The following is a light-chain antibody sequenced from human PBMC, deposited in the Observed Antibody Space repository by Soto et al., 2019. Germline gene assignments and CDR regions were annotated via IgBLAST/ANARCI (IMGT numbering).Light chain of an antibody. J-gene: IGLJ1*01. CDR1: SSDVGIYNY. CDR3: SSYTTGTTRF. Sequence: QSVLAQPASVSGSPGQSIAISCTGSSSDVGIYNYVSWYQQHPGKVPKLIIYEVSNRPSGVSNRFSGSKSGNTASLTISGLQAEDEADYYCSSYTTGTTRFFGTGTKVNV. V-gene: IGLV2-14*01. CDR2: EVS.